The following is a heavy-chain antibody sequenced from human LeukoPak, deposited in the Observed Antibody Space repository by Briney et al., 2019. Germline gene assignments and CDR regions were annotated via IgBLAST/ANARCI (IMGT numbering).Heavy chain of an antibody. Sequence: PGRSLRLSCAASGFTFSSYWMSWVRQAPGKGLEWVANIKQDGSEKYYVDSVKGRFTISRDNAKNSLYLQMNSLRAEDTAVYYCARDHFAKGGWIQLWSDALDIWGQGTMVTVSS. CDR1: GFTFSSYW. CDR3: ARDHFAKGGWIQLWSDALDI. D-gene: IGHD5-18*01. J-gene: IGHJ3*02. CDR2: IKQDGSEK. V-gene: IGHV3-7*01.